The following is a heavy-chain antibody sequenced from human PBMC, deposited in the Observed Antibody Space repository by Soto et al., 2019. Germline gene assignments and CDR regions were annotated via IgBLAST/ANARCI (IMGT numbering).Heavy chain of an antibody. Sequence: SETLSLTCTVSGGSISSGDYYWSWIRQPPGKGLEGIGYIYYSGSTYYNPSLKSRVTISVDTSKNQFSLKLSSVTAADTAVYYCARSFGSSGWLLDYWGHGTLVTVSS. CDR1: GGSISSGDYY. J-gene: IGHJ4*01. D-gene: IGHD6-19*01. CDR2: IYYSGST. V-gene: IGHV4-30-4*01. CDR3: ARSFGSSGWLLDY.